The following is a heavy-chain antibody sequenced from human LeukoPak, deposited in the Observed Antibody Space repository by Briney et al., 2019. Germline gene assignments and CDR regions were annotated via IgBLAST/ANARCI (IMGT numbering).Heavy chain of an antibody. D-gene: IGHD7-27*01. V-gene: IGHV3-11*01. CDR1: GFPFSHHY. Sequence: GGSLRLSCAASGFPFSHHYMRWIRQAPGKGREWISYMTRSGAFYADSVKGRFTISRDNAKNSLYLQMNRLRVEDTAVYSCVRDGDTTSKVDYLGQGPLVTVSS. J-gene: IGHJ4*02. CDR2: MTRSGA. CDR3: VRDGDTTSKVDY.